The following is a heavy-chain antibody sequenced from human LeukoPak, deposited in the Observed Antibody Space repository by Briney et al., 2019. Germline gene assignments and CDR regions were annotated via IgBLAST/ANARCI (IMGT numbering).Heavy chain of an antibody. Sequence: GGSLRLSCAASGFTFSSYAMSWVRQAPGKGLEWVSAISGSGGSTYYADSVKGRFTISRDNSKDTLYLQMNSLRAEDTAVYYCATNYYDFWSGYKDWGQGTLVTVSS. J-gene: IGHJ4*02. D-gene: IGHD3-3*01. CDR2: ISGSGGST. V-gene: IGHV3-23*01. CDR3: ATNYYDFWSGYKD. CDR1: GFTFSSYA.